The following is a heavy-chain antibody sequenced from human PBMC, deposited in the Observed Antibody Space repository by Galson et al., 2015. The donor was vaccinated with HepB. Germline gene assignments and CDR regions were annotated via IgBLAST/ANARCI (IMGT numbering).Heavy chain of an antibody. D-gene: IGHD6-19*01. Sequence: SLRLSCAASGFAFSSYGMHWVRQAPGKGLEWVAVISYDGSNKYYADSVKGRFTISRDNSKNTLYLQMNSLRAEDTAVYYCAKFGAEYSSGRYFTTASTSSPCWGQGTLVTVSS. CDR3: AKFGAEYSSGRYFTTASTSSPC. CDR2: ISYDGSNK. V-gene: IGHV3-30*18. CDR1: GFAFSSYG. J-gene: IGHJ4*02.